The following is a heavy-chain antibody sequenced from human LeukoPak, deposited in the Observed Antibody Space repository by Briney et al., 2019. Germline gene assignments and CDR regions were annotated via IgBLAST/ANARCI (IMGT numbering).Heavy chain of an antibody. CDR3: ARANGRPGYRWFDP. Sequence: SETLSLTCSVSGATITSGSSYWSWIRQHPGTGLEWIGYISYSETTYYTPSLKSRMTISIDTSENQFSLKLSSVTAADTAVYLCARANGRPGYRWFDPWGQGTLVTVSS. V-gene: IGHV4-31*03. CDR2: ISYSETT. CDR1: GATITSGSSY. D-gene: IGHD1-1*01. J-gene: IGHJ5*02.